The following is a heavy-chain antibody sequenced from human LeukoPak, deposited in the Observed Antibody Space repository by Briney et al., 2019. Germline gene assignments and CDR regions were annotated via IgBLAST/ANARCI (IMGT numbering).Heavy chain of an antibody. J-gene: IGHJ4*02. CDR1: GFTFSSYS. CDR2: ISSSSSTI. Sequence: GGSLRLSCAASGFTFSSYSMNWVRQAPGKGLEWVSYISSSSSTIYYADSVKGRFTISRDNAKNSLYLQINSLRDEDTAVYYCARDILGAVAGTGGWGQGTLVTVSS. V-gene: IGHV3-48*02. CDR3: ARDILGAVAGTGG. D-gene: IGHD6-19*01.